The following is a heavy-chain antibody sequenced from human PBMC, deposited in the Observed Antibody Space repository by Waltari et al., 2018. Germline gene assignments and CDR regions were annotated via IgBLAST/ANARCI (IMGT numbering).Heavy chain of an antibody. Sequence: QVQLVESGGGVVQPGRSLRLSCAASGFTFSSYAMHWVRQAPGKGLEWVAVISYDGSKKYYADSVKGRFTISRDNSKNTLYLQMNSLRAEDTAVYYCARAFVGPRDFDYWGQGTLVTVSS. J-gene: IGHJ4*02. D-gene: IGHD1-26*01. CDR1: GFTFSSYA. CDR2: ISYDGSKK. V-gene: IGHV3-30-3*01. CDR3: ARAFVGPRDFDY.